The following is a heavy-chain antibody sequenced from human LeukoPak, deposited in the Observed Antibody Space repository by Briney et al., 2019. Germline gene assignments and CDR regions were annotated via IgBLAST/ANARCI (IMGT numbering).Heavy chain of an antibody. CDR1: GGSISSSSYY. CDR2: IYYSGST. CDR3: ARDLHLYYYYMDV. Sequence: SETLSLTCTVSGGSISSSSYYWGWIRQPPGKGLEWIGSIYYSGSTYYNPSLKSRVTISVDTSKNQFSLKLSSVTAADTAVYYCARDLHLYYYYMDVWGKGTTVTVSS. V-gene: IGHV4-39*07. J-gene: IGHJ6*03.